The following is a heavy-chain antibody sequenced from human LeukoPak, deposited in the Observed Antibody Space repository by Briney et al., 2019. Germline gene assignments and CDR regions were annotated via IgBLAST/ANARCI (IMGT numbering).Heavy chain of an antibody. Sequence: PGGSLRLSCAASGFTFSSYEMNWVRQAPGKGLEWVSYISSSGSTIYYADSVKGRFTISRDNAKNSLYLQMNSLRAEDAAVYYCARELRGLMAFWGQGTMVTVSS. CDR3: ARELRGLMAF. CDR2: ISSSGSTI. D-gene: IGHD5-24*01. V-gene: IGHV3-48*03. J-gene: IGHJ3*01. CDR1: GFTFSSYE.